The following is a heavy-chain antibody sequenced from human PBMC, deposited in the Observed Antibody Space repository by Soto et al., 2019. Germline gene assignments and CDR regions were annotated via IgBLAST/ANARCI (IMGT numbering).Heavy chain of an antibody. CDR3: ARDRDSSSWSYYYYYYYMDV. D-gene: IGHD6-13*01. V-gene: IGHV3-11*01. J-gene: IGHJ6*03. CDR1: GFTFSDYY. CDR2: ISSSGSTI. Sequence: GGSLRLSCAASGFTFSDYYMSWIRQAPGKGLEWVSYISSSGSTIYYADSVKGRFTISRDNAKNSLYLQMNSLRAEDTAVYYCARDRDSSSWSYYYYYYYMDVWGKGTTVTVS.